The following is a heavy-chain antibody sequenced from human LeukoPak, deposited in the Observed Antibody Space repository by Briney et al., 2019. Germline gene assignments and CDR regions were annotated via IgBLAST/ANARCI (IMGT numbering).Heavy chain of an antibody. J-gene: IGHJ4*02. CDR2: VYHSGST. D-gene: IGHD4-23*01. Sequence: PSETLSLTCTVSGDSISSYYWSWIRQPPGKGLDWIGEVYHSGSTNYNPSLKSRVTISVDKSKNHFSLKLNSVTAADTAVYYCARNAGNSDVDYWGQGTLVTVSS. CDR1: GDSISSYY. CDR3: ARNAGNSDVDY. V-gene: IGHV4-59*12.